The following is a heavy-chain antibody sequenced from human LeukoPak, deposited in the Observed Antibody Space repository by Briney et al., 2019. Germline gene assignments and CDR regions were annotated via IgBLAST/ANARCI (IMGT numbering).Heavy chain of an antibody. CDR1: GCTFISYW. J-gene: IGHJ3*02. CDR3: ARDSGIAVVGTAANDAFDI. D-gene: IGHD6-19*01. CDR2: IKQDGSEK. V-gene: IGHV3-7*01. Sequence: GGSLRLTCAASGCTFISYWMSWVRQAPGKGLEWVANIKQDGSEKYYVDSGKARFAISRDNAQNALYLQKHSLRAEDTAVYYCARDSGIAVVGTAANDAFDIWGQGTMVTVSS.